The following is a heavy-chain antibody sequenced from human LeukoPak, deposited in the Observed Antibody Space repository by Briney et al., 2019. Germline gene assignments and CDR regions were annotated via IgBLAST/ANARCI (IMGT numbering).Heavy chain of an antibody. V-gene: IGHV1-18*01. CDR2: ISAYNGNT. CDR1: GYTFTSYG. D-gene: IGHD3-3*01. CDR3: ARRHYYDFWTGRENSFDY. Sequence: ASVKVSCRASGYTFTSYGISWVRQAPGQGLEWMGWISAYNGNTNYAQKLQGRVTMTTDTSTSTAYMELRSLRSEDTAVYYCARRHYYDFWTGRENSFDYWGQGTLVTVSS. J-gene: IGHJ4*02.